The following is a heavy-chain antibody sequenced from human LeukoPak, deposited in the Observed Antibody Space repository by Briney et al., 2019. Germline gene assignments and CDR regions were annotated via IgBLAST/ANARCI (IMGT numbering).Heavy chain of an antibody. J-gene: IGHJ5*02. CDR1: GGSISSYY. CDR3: ARRDYDAPGFDP. Sequence: SETLSLTCTVSGGSISSYYWSWIRQPPGKGLEWIGYIYYSGSTNYNPSLKSRVTISVDTSKNQFSLKLSSVTAADTAVYYCARRDYDAPGFDPWGQGTLVTVSS. D-gene: IGHD3-3*01. V-gene: IGHV4-59*08. CDR2: IYYSGST.